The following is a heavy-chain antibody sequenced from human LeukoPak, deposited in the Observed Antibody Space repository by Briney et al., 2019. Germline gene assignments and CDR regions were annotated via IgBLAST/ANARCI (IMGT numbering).Heavy chain of an antibody. D-gene: IGHD3-10*01. CDR2: INHSGST. CDR3: ARHGGWFGELYADY. J-gene: IGHJ4*02. Sequence: PSETLSLTCAVYGGSFSGYYWSWIRQPPGKGLEWIGEINHSGSTNYNPSLKSRVTISVDTSKNQFSLKLSSVTAADTAVYYCARHGGWFGELYADYWGQGTLVTVSS. CDR1: GGSFSGYY. V-gene: IGHV4-34*01.